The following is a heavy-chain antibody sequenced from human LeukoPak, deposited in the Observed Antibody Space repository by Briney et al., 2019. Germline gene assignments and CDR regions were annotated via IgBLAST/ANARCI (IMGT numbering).Heavy chain of an antibody. CDR3: ATGFIVGATSFDY. Sequence: ASVKVSCKVSGYTLTELSMHWVRQAPGNGLEWMGGFDPEDGETIYAQKFQGRVTMTEDTSTDTAYMELSSLRSEDTAVYYCATGFIVGATSFDYWGQGTLVTVSS. CDR1: GYTLTELS. J-gene: IGHJ4*02. V-gene: IGHV1-24*01. D-gene: IGHD1-26*01. CDR2: FDPEDGET.